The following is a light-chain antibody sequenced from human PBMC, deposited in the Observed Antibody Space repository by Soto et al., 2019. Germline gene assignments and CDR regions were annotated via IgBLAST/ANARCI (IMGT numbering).Light chain of an antibody. J-gene: IGKJ5*01. CDR3: QQRSNWPIT. Sequence: EIVMTQSPATLSASPGERATLSCRASQSVRSNLAWYQQKPGQAPRLLIYGASTRATGIPARFSGSGSGTDFTLTISSLEPEDFAVYYCQQRSNWPITFGQGTRLEIK. CDR2: GAS. CDR1: QSVRSN. V-gene: IGKV3-15*01.